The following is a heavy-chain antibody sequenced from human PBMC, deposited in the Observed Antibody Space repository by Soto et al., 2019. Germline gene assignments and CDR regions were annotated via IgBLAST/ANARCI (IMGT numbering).Heavy chain of an antibody. CDR3: ARDRHYFIGDY. CDR2: IYHSGST. CDR1: GYSISSGYY. D-gene: IGHD3-9*01. V-gene: IGHV4-38-2*02. J-gene: IGHJ4*02. Sequence: SETLSLTCTVSGYSISSGYYWGWIRQPPGKGLEWIGSIYHSGSTYYNPSLKSRVTISVDTSKNQFSLKLSSVTAADTAVYYCARDRHYFIGDYWGQGTLVTVSS.